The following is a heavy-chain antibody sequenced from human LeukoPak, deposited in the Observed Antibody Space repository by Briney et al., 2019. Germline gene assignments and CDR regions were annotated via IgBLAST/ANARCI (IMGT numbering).Heavy chain of an antibody. CDR3: ARAETYSSGWYDPFFDY. D-gene: IGHD6-19*01. CDR1: GGSISSNSYY. V-gene: IGHV4-39*07. J-gene: IGHJ4*02. CDR2: IYYSGSS. Sequence: TSETLSLTCTVSGGSISSNSYYWGWIRHPPGKGLEWIGSIYYSGSSYYNPSLKSRVTISVDTSKNQFSLKLRSVTAADTAVYHCARAETYSSGWYDPFFDYWGQGTLVTVST.